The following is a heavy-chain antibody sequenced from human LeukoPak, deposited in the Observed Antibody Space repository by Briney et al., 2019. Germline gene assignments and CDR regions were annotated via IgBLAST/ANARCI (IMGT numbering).Heavy chain of an antibody. CDR1: GYTFTNYG. Sequence: ASVKVSCKASGYTFTNYGISWVRQAPGQGLEWIGWVGAYDGDTNYAEKVQGRVTMTTDTSTSTAYLELRSLRSDDTAVYYCARKWNDFWSGYPECYFDYWGQGTLVTVSS. CDR2: VGAYDGDT. CDR3: ARKWNDFWSGYPECYFDY. V-gene: IGHV1-18*01. D-gene: IGHD3-3*01. J-gene: IGHJ4*02.